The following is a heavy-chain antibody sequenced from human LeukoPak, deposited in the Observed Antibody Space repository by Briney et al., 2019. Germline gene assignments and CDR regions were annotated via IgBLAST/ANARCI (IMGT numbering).Heavy chain of an antibody. CDR2: IRYDGSNK. V-gene: IGHV3-30*02. J-gene: IGHJ4*02. D-gene: IGHD3-3*01. CDR1: GFTFSSYG. Sequence: LSGGSLRLSCAASGFTFSSYGMHWVRQAPGKGLEWVVFIRYDGSNKYYADSVKGRFTISRDNSKNTLNLQMNSLRAEDTAVYYCAKKKDDFWSGYGGSDYWGQGTLVTVSS. CDR3: AKKKDDFWSGYGGSDY.